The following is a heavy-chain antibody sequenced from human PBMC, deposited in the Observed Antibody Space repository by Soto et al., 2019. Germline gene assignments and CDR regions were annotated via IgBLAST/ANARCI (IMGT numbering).Heavy chain of an antibody. CDR1: GYTFTSYA. Sequence: ASVKGSCKASGYTFTSYAMHWVRQAPGQRLEWMGWINAVSGNTKYSQKFQGRVTITGDKSTSTAYMELSSLRSEDTAVYYCARGYLYYDILSGSDAFDIWGQGTMVTVSS. V-gene: IGHV1-3*01. D-gene: IGHD3-9*01. CDR2: INAVSGNT. J-gene: IGHJ3*02. CDR3: ARGYLYYDILSGSDAFDI.